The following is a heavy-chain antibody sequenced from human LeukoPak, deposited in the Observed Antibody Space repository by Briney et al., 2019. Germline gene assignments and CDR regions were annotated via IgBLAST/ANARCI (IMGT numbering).Heavy chain of an antibody. CDR3: ARDLAPLLWFGEPREV. D-gene: IGHD3-10*01. J-gene: IGHJ6*04. CDR2: IYSAGTT. Sequence: GGSLRLSCAASGFNVSKSYSSWVRQAPGKGLEGVAVIYSAGTTYYADSVKGRFTISREKSTNTLYLQMNSLSAEDTAVYYCARDLAPLLWFGEPREVWGKGTTVTVSS. CDR1: GFNVSKSY. V-gene: IGHV3-53*01.